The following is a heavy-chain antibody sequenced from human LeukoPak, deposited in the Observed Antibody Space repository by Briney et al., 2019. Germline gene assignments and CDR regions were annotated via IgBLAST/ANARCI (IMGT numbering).Heavy chain of an antibody. CDR1: GYTFTGYY. CDR2: INPNSGGT. V-gene: IGHV1-2*02. CDR3: ARVTGYSYGYIDY. Sequence: GGSLRLSCAASGYTFTGYYMHWVRQAPGQGLEWMGWINPNSGGTNYAQKFQGRVTMTRDTSISTAYMELSRLRSDDTAVYYCARVTGYSYGYIDYWGQGTLVTVSS. J-gene: IGHJ4*02. D-gene: IGHD5-18*01.